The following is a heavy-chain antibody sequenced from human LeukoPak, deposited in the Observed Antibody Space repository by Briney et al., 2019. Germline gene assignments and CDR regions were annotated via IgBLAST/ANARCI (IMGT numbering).Heavy chain of an antibody. CDR2: INHSGST. J-gene: IGHJ4*02. V-gene: IGHV4-34*01. D-gene: IGHD1-20*01. CDR1: GGSFSGYY. CDR3: ARGEALTGEFDY. Sequence: SETLSLTCAVYGGSFSGYYWSWIRQPPVKGLEWIGEINHSGSTNYNPSLKSRVTISVDTSKNQFSLKLSSVTAADTAVYYCARGEALTGEFDYWGQGTLVTVSS.